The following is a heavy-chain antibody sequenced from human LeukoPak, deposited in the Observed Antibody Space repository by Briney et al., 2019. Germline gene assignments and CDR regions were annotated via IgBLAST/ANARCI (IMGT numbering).Heavy chain of an antibody. D-gene: IGHD6-13*01. J-gene: IGHJ6*03. Sequence: SGPTLVNPTQTLTLTCTFSGFSLSTSGMCVSWIRQPPGKALEWLARIDWDDDKYYSTSLKTRLTISKDTSKNQVVLTMTNMDPVDTATYYCARIPCIAAAGRGGYYYYYYMDVWGKGTTVTVSS. CDR3: ARIPCIAAAGRGGYYYYYYMDV. V-gene: IGHV2-70*11. CDR2: IDWDDDK. CDR1: GFSLSTSGMC.